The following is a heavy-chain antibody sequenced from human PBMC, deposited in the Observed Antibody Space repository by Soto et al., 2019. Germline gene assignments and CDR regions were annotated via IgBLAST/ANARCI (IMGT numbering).Heavy chain of an antibody. CDR3: ARGRYGDY. CDR2: ISAHNGNT. D-gene: IGHD1-1*01. CDR1: GYAFTTYG. V-gene: IGHV1-18*01. J-gene: IGHJ4*02. Sequence: QVHLVQSGAEVKKPGASVKVSCQGSGYAFTTYGITWVRQAPGQGLEWMGWISAHNGNTNYAQKLQGRVTVTRGPATSTAYIELRSRRYDDTAVYYCARGRYGDYWGQGALVTVSS.